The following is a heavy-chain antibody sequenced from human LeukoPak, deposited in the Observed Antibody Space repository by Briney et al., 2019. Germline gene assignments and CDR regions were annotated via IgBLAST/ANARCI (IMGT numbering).Heavy chain of an antibody. CDR1: GFTFSSYW. CDR2: INNDGSTT. CDR3: VRGGVTGSGTYYVLN. J-gene: IGHJ4*02. D-gene: IGHD3-10*01. V-gene: IGHV3-74*01. Sequence: GGSLRLSCAASGFTFSSYWMLWVRQVPGKGLVWVSRINNDGSTTRYADSVKGRFTISRDNAKNTVYLQMNSLRAEDTAVYYCVRGGVTGSGTYYVLNWGQGTLITVSS.